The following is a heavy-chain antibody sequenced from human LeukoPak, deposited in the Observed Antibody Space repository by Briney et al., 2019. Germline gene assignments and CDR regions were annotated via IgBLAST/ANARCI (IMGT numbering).Heavy chain of an antibody. CDR2: INHSGST. D-gene: IGHD6-6*01. J-gene: IGHJ6*02. V-gene: IGHV4-34*01. Sequence: SETLSLTCAVYGGSFSGYYWSWIRQPPGKGLEWIGEINHSGSTNYNPSLKSRVTISVDTSKNQFSLKLSFVTAADTAVYYCARMQPVRYYYYGMDVWGQGPRSPSP. CDR3: ARMQPVRYYYYGMDV. CDR1: GGSFSGYY.